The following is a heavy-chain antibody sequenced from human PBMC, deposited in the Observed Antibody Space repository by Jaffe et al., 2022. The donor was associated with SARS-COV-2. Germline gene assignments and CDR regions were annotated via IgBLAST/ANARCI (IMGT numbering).Heavy chain of an antibody. D-gene: IGHD4-17*01. CDR3: ARNPPTVTGLNY. CDR1: GFTFSSYN. Sequence: EVQLVESGGGLVKPGGSLRVSCAASGFTFSSYNMNWVRQAPGKGLEWVSFISTGGHSIHYADSVKGRFTISRDDDRNSLYLQMNSLRADDTAVYFCARNPPTVTGLNYWGPGTLVTVSP. V-gene: IGHV3-21*01. J-gene: IGHJ4*02. CDR2: ISTGGHSI.